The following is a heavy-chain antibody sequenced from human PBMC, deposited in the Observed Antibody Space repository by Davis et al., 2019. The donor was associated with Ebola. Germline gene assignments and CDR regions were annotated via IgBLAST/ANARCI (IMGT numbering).Heavy chain of an antibody. J-gene: IGHJ4*02. CDR3: ARGQSGSDYSLWQY. CDR1: GGSFSGYY. V-gene: IGHV4-34*01. CDR2: MDHSGNT. D-gene: IGHD3-10*01. Sequence: SETLSLTCAVYGGSFSGYYWSWIRPPPGKGPAWIGEMDHSGNTNYNPSLKSRVTISIATSKNQISLNLTSVTAADTAVYYCARGQSGSDYSLWQYWGQGTLVTVSS.